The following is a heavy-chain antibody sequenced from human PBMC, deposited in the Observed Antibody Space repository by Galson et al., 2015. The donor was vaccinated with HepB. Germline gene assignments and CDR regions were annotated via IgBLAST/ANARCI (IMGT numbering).Heavy chain of an antibody. Sequence: QSGAEVKKTGESLRISCKGFGYSFTSYGISWVRQTPGQGLEWMGWISAYNGNTNYAQKLQGRVTMTTDTSTSTAYMELRSLRSDDTAVYYCARDMPITMVQGLIITSDYWFQGTLVTVSS. CDR2: ISAYNGNT. CDR1: GYSFTSYG. D-gene: IGHD3-10*01. J-gene: IGHJ4*02. CDR3: ARDMPITMVQGLIITSDY. V-gene: IGHV1-18*01.